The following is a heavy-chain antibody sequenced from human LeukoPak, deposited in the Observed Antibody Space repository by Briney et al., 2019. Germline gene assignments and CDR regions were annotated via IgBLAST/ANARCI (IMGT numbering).Heavy chain of an antibody. V-gene: IGHV3-33*01. J-gene: IGHJ4*02. CDR3: ARSSRDSSGYFFVY. D-gene: IGHD3-22*01. CDR2: ISYDEITK. CDR1: GFTFNTYA. Sequence: GGSLRLSCVASGFTFNTYAMHWVRQAPGKGLEWVAVISYDEITKYYGDSVKGRFTISRDNSQNTVDLQMNSLRAEDAAVYYCARSSRDSSGYFFVYWGQGSLVTVSS.